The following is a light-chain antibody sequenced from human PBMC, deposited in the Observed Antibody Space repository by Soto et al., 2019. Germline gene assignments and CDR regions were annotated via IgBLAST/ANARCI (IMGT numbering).Light chain of an antibody. V-gene: IGKV3-20*01. J-gene: IGKJ1*01. CDR3: QQYGSSHRT. CDR2: AEA. Sequence: EIALTQSPDTLSLSPGASATLSCRASQRVRISYLAWYQQTTGENPRLLLFAEASSAKGIPDRFSGSGSGTNFSPTISRREAEDFAVYYCQQYGSSHRTFGQGTKVDIK. CDR1: QRVRISY.